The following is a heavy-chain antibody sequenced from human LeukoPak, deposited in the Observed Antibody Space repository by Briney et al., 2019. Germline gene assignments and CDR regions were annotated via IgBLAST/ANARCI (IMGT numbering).Heavy chain of an antibody. CDR2: ISYDGSNK. D-gene: IGHD3-3*01. CDR3: AKDGRYRFWSGPLNY. V-gene: IGHV3-30*18. Sequence: PGGCLRLSCAASGFTFSIYCMHWVRQAPCKGLEWVVVISYDGSNKYYADSVKGRFTISRDNSKNTLYLQMNSLRAEDTAVYYCAKDGRYRFWSGPLNYWGQGTLVTVSS. J-gene: IGHJ4*02. CDR1: GFTFSIYC.